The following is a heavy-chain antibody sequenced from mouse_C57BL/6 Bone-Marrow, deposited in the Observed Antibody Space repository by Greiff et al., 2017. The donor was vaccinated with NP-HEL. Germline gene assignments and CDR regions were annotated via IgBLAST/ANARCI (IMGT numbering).Heavy chain of an antibody. D-gene: IGHD1-1*01. V-gene: IGHV1-61*01. CDR2: IYPSDSET. J-gene: IGHJ1*03. Sequence: VQLQQPGAELVRPGSSVKLSCKASGYTFTSYWMDWVKQRPGQGLEWIGNIYPSDSETHYNQKFKDKATLTVDKSSSTAYMQLSSLTSEDSAVYYCARIIYSYGINWYFDVWGTGTTVTVSS. CDR3: ARIIYSYGINWYFDV. CDR1: GYTFTSYW.